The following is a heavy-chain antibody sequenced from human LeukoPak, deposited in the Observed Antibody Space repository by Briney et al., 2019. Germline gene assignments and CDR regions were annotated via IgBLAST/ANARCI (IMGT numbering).Heavy chain of an antibody. Sequence: PSETLSLTCTVSGGSISSYYWSWIRQPPGKGLEWSGYIYYSGSTNYNPSLKSRVTISVDTSKNQSSLKLSSVTAAETAVYYGARVLGSGISDYWGQGTLGTVSP. CDR1: GGSISSYY. D-gene: IGHD3-10*01. V-gene: IGHV4-59*01. CDR2: IYYSGST. CDR3: ARVLGSGISDY. J-gene: IGHJ4*02.